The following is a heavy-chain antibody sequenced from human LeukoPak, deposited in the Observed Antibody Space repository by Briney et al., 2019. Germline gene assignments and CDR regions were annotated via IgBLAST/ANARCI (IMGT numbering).Heavy chain of an antibody. D-gene: IGHD2-15*01. CDR3: ARVLCSGGTCLDAFDI. J-gene: IGHJ3*02. Sequence: PGVSLRLSCVASGFTFSSYGMYWVRQAPGKGLEWVAVIWYDGSNKYYADSVKGRFTISRDNSKNTLYLQMNSLRAEDTAVYYCARVLCSGGTCLDAFDIWGQGTMVTVSS. V-gene: IGHV3-33*01. CDR2: IWYDGSNK. CDR1: GFTFSSYG.